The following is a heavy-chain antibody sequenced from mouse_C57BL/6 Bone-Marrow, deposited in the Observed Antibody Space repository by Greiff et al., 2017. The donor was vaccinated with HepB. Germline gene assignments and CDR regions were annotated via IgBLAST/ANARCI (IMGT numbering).Heavy chain of an antibody. J-gene: IGHJ1*03. D-gene: IGHD1-1*01. Sequence: EVQLVESEGGLVQPGRSMKLSCTASGFTFSDYYMAWVRQVPEKGLEWVANINYDGSSTYYLDSLKSRFIISRDNAKNILYLQMSSLKSEDTATYYCARDTTTVVAPYWYFDVWGTGTTVTVSS. V-gene: IGHV5-16*01. CDR3: ARDTTTVVAPYWYFDV. CDR2: INYDGSST. CDR1: GFTFSDYY.